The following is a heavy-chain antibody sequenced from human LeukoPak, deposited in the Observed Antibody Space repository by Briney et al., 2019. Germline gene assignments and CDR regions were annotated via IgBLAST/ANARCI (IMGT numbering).Heavy chain of an antibody. CDR1: GFTFSSYA. J-gene: IGHJ5*02. Sequence: GGSLRLSCAASGFTFSSYAMHWVRQAPGKGLQWVAVISYDGSNKYYADSVKGRFTISRDHSKNTLYLQMNSLRAEDTAVYYCARDPRNKWLDPWGQGTLVTVSS. CDR3: ARDPRNKWLDP. CDR2: ISYDGSNK. V-gene: IGHV3-30-3*01.